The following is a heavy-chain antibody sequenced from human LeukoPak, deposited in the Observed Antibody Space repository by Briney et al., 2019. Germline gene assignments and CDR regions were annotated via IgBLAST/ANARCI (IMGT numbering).Heavy chain of an antibody. D-gene: IGHD3-16*01. CDR1: GFTFSTYA. V-gene: IGHV3-23*01. CDR3: AKDYDYVRGSYDNYFDY. J-gene: IGHJ4*02. Sequence: PGGSLRLSCAASGFTFSTYAMNWVRQAPGMGLEWVSVISGSGGRTKYADSAKGRFTISRDNSKNTLYLQMNSLRAEDTAVYYCAKDYDYVRGSYDNYFDYWGQGTLVTVSS. CDR2: ISGSGGRT.